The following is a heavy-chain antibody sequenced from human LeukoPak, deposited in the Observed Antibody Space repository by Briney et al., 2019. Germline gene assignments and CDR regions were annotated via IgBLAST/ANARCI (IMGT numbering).Heavy chain of an antibody. V-gene: IGHV1-69*04. CDR2: IIPILGIA. Sequence: SVKVSCKASGGTFSSYAISWVRQAPGQGLEWMGRIIPILGIANYAQKFQGRVTITADKSTSTAYMELSSLRSEDTAVYYCARDPTVAGTEYRGQGTLVTVSS. CDR3: ARDPTVAGTEY. CDR1: GGTFSSYA. J-gene: IGHJ4*02. D-gene: IGHD6-19*01.